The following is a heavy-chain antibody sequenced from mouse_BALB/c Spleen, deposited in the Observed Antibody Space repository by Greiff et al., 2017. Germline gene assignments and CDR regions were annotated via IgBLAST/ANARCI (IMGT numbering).Heavy chain of an antibody. Sequence: VQLKESGAELVKPGASVKLSCTASGFNIKDTYMHWVKQRPEQGLEWIGRIDPANGNTKYDPKFQGKATITADTSSNTAYLQLSSLTSEDTAVYYCAGNYDAMDYWGQGTSVTVSS. CDR1: GFNIKDTY. CDR3: AGNYDAMDY. CDR2: IDPANGNT. V-gene: IGHV14-3*02. J-gene: IGHJ4*01. D-gene: IGHD2-1*01.